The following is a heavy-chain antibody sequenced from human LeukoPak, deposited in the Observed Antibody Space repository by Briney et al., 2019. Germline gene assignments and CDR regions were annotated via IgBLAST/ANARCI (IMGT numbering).Heavy chain of an antibody. CDR1: GGSISSYY. D-gene: IGHD3-3*01. CDR2: IYYSGST. CDR3: ARQTPITDFWSGYYGMDV. V-gene: IGHV4-59*08. Sequence: SETLSLTCTVSGGSISSYYWSWIRQPPGKGLEWIGYIYYSGSTNYNSSLKSRVTISVDTSKNQFSLKLSSVTAADTAVYYCARQTPITDFWSGYYGMDVWGQGTTVTVSS. J-gene: IGHJ6*02.